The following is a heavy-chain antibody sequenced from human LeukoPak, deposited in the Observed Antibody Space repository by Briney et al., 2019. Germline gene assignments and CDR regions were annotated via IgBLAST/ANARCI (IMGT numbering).Heavy chain of an antibody. D-gene: IGHD3-9*01. CDR1: GFTFSDYY. Sequence: GGSLRLSCAASGFTFSDYYMSWIRQAPGKGLEWVSYISSGGSTIYYADSVKGRFTISRDNAKNSLYLQMNSLRAEDTAVYYYARDIHDILTDNWFDPWGQGTLVTVSS. CDR3: ARDIHDILTDNWFDP. CDR2: ISSGGSTI. J-gene: IGHJ5*02. V-gene: IGHV3-11*04.